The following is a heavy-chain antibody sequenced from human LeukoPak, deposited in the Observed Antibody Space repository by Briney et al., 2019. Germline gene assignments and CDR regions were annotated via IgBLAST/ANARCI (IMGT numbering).Heavy chain of an antibody. CDR2: INPNSGGT. Sequence: ASVKVSCKASGYTFTGCYMHWVRQAPGQGLEWMGWINPNSGGTNYAQNFQGRVIMTRNTSISTAYMEMSSLRSEDTAVYYCTRGNIYYYGMDVWGQGTTVTVS. CDR3: TRGNIYYYGMDV. J-gene: IGHJ6*02. CDR1: GYTFTGCY. V-gene: IGHV1-2*02.